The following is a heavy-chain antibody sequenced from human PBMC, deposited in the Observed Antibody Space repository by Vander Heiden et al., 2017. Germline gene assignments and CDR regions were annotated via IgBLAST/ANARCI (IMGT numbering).Heavy chain of an antibody. Sequence: EVQLLASGGGLGQPGGSLRLSCAASGFPFSNYAMSWVRQAPGKGLEWVSAITTNGGGTYYANSVKGRFTVSRDNSKNTLSLQMNNLRAGDTAVYYCAKQPSAAGTYDYWGQGTLVIVSS. V-gene: IGHV3-23*01. CDR1: GFPFSNYA. J-gene: IGHJ4*02. CDR2: ITTNGGGT. CDR3: AKQPSAAGTYDY. D-gene: IGHD6-13*01.